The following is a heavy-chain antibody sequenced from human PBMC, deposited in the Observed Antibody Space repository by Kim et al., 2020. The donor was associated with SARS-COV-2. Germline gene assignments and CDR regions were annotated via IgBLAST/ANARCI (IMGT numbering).Heavy chain of an antibody. CDR3: TRWYDSSGYPPSFFDS. Sequence: GGSLRLSCAASGFTFSGSAMHWVRQASGKGLEWVGRIRSKANSYATAYAASVKGRFTISRDDSKNTAYLQMNSLKTEDTAVYYCTRWYDSSGYPPSFFDSWGQGTLVTVSS. D-gene: IGHD3-22*01. V-gene: IGHV3-73*01. CDR1: GFTFSGSA. J-gene: IGHJ4*02. CDR2: IRSKANSYAT.